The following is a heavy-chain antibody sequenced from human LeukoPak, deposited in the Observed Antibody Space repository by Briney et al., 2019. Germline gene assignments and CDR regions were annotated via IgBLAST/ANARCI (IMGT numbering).Heavy chain of an antibody. CDR1: GGTFSIYA. Sequence: ASVKVSCKASGGTFSIYAISWVRQAPGQGLEWMGGIIPIFGTANYAQKFQGRVTITADESTSTAYMELSSLRSEDTAVYYCARDGAGYCSGGSCYWNWFDPWGQGTLVTVSS. J-gene: IGHJ5*02. CDR2: IIPIFGTA. CDR3: ARDGAGYCSGGSCYWNWFDP. D-gene: IGHD2-15*01. V-gene: IGHV1-69*13.